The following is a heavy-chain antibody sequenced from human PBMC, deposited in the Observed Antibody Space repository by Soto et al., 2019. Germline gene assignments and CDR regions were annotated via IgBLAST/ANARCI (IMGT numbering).Heavy chain of an antibody. CDR1: GGTLSSYA. CDR3: ARVEYSSGWAGGY. D-gene: IGHD6-19*01. J-gene: IGHJ4*02. Sequence: GASVKVSCKASGGTLSSYAISWVRQAPGQGLEWMGGIIPIFGTANYAQKFQGRVTITADESTSTAYMELSSLRSEDTAVYYCARVEYSSGWAGGYWGQGTLVTVSS. V-gene: IGHV1-69*13. CDR2: IIPIFGTA.